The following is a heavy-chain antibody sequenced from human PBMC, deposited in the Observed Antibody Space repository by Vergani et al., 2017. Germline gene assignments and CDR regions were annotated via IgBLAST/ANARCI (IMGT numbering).Heavy chain of an antibody. D-gene: IGHD1-1*01. CDR1: GFTFSSYW. Sequence: EVQLVESGGGLVQPGGSLRLSCAASGFTFSSYWMHWVRQAPGKGLVWVSRINSDGSSTSYADSVKGRFTISRDNAKNTLYLQMNSLRAEDTAVYYCAKATDWNHYYYYYMDVWGKGTTVTVSS. V-gene: IGHV3-74*01. CDR3: AKATDWNHYYYYYMDV. CDR2: INSDGSST. J-gene: IGHJ6*03.